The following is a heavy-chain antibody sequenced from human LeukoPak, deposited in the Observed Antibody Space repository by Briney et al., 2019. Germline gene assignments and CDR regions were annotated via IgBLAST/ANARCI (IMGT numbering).Heavy chain of an antibody. D-gene: IGHD4-17*01. Sequence: SETLSLTCAVSGGSISSGGYYWSWLRQPAGKGLEWIVRIYTSGSTNYNPSLKSRVTMSVYTSKNQFSLNLSSVTAADTAVYYCARETTGLARYFDYWGQGTLVTVSS. V-gene: IGHV4-61*02. CDR3: ARETTGLARYFDY. J-gene: IGHJ4*02. CDR1: GGSISSGGYY. CDR2: IYTSGST.